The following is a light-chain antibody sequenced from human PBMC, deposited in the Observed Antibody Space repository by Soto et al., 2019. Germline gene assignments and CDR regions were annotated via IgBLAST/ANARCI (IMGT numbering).Light chain of an antibody. CDR1: SSDVGGYNF. CDR3: AAWDDRLSGLV. V-gene: IGLV2-14*01. Sequence: QSVLTQPASVSGSPGQSITISCTGTSSDVGGYNFVSWYQQNPGRAPKLMIYEVSNRPSGVSDRFSGSKSGNTASLTISGLRSEDEADYYCAAWDDRLSGLVFGRGTKLTVL. J-gene: IGLJ2*01. CDR2: EVS.